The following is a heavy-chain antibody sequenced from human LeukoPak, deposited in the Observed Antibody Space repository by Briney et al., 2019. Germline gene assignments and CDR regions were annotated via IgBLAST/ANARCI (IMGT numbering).Heavy chain of an antibody. V-gene: IGHV4-59*01. CDR2: IYYSGST. CDR3: AGVREWELLRPAFDI. J-gene: IGHJ3*02. CDR1: GGSISSYY. Sequence: SETLSLTCTVSGGSISSYYWSWIRQPPGKGLEWIGYIYYSGSTNYNPSLKSRVTISVDTSKNQFSLKLSSVTAADTAVYYCAGVREWELLRPAFDIWGQGTMVTVSS. D-gene: IGHD1-26*01.